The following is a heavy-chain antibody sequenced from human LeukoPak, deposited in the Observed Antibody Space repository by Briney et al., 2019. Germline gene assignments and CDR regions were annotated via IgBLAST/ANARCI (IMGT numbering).Heavy chain of an antibody. CDR2: ISYGGVFK. CDR1: GFTFSTHN. J-gene: IGHJ6*02. D-gene: IGHD3-16*01. V-gene: IGHV3-33*01. CDR3: ARDGQNDSPYSMDV. Sequence: GGSLRLSCAASGFTFSTHNMHWVHQAPGKGLEWMAFISYGGVFKQYADSVKGRFTVSRDNSKNTLYLQMSSLRAEGTAMYYCARDGQNDSPYSMDVWGQGTTVTVSS.